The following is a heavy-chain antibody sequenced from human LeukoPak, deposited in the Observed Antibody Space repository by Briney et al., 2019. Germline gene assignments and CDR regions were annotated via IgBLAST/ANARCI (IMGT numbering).Heavy chain of an antibody. D-gene: IGHD4-11*01. J-gene: IGHJ3*01. V-gene: IGHV3-30*03. CDR2: ISYDGSNK. CDR1: GFTFSDYN. CDR3: ARDWYNNSDAFDL. Sequence: GGSLRLSCAASGFTFSDYNMHWVRQAPGKGLEWVAVISYDGSNKYYADSVKGRFTISRDNSKNTLYLQMNSLRAEDTAVYYCARDWYNNSDAFDLWGQGTMVTVSS.